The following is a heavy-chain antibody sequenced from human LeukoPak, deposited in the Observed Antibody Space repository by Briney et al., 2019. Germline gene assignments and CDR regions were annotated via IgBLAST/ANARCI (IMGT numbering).Heavy chain of an antibody. V-gene: IGHV1-69*05. CDR2: IIPIFGTA. CDR3: APLTARTAYCGGDCYNNFDY. Sequence: SVKVSCKASGGTFSSYAISWVRQAPGQGLEWMGGIIPIFGTANYAQKFQGRVTITTDESTSTAYMELSSLRSEDTAVYYCAPLTARTAYCGGDCYNNFDYWGQGTTVTVSS. J-gene: IGHJ4*03. D-gene: IGHD2-21*02. CDR1: GGTFSSYA.